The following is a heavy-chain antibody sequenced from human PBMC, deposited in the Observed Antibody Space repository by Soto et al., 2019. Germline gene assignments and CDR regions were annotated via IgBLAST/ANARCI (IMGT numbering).Heavy chain of an antibody. CDR1: GFTFTKAW. V-gene: IGHV3-15*01. D-gene: IGHD1-26*01. CDR3: STDKDFRLWEQFDY. J-gene: IGHJ4*02. Sequence: GGSLRLSCAASGFTFTKAWMSWVRQPPGQGLEWVGRIKSKTDGGTTDYAAPVKGRFTISRDDTKNTLYLQINSLKAEDAAFYFFSTDKDFRLWEQFDYWGQGTLVTVSS. CDR2: IKSKTDGGTT.